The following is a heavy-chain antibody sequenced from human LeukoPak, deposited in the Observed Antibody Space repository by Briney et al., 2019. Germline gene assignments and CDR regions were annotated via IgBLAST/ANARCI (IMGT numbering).Heavy chain of an antibody. CDR2: ISSSSSYI. J-gene: IGHJ6*02. V-gene: IGHV3-21*01. CDR3: ATSGYCTGGSCSPQYYYYGMDV. Sequence: GGSLRLSCAASGFTFSSYSMNWVRQAPGKGLEWVSSISSSSSYIYYADSVKGRFTISRDNAKNSLYLQMDSLRAEDTAVYYCATSGYCTGGSCSPQYYYYGMDVWGQGTTVIVSS. D-gene: IGHD2-15*01. CDR1: GFTFSSYS.